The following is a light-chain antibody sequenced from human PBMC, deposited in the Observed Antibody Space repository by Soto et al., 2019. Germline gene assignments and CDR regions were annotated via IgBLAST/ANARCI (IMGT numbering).Light chain of an antibody. CDR2: DAS. Sequence: EIVLTQSPATLSLSPGERATLSCRASQNVDGYLAWYQQKPGQAPRLLIYDASNRATGIPDRFSGSGSGTDFTLTISRLEPEDFAVYYCQQYGFSPITFGQGTRLEIK. J-gene: IGKJ5*01. V-gene: IGKV3-11*01. CDR3: QQYGFSPIT. CDR1: QNVDGY.